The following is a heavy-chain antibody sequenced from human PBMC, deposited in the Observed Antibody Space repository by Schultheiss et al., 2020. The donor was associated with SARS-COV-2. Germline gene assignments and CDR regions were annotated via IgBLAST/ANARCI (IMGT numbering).Heavy chain of an antibody. D-gene: IGHD3-10*01. CDR3: ARGMVYYYYGMDV. CDR2: IYHSGST. CDR1: GFIFSRYG. J-gene: IGHJ6*02. Sequence: GSLRLSCAASGFIFSRYGMHWVRQAPGKGLEWIGEIYHSGSTNYNPSLKSRVTISVDTSKNQFSLKLSSVTAADTAVYYCARGMVYYYYGMDVWGQGTTVTVSS. V-gene: IGHV4-34*01.